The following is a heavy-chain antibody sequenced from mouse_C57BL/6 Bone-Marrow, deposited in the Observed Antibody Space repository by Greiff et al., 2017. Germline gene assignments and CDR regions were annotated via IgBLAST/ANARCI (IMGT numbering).Heavy chain of an antibody. J-gene: IGHJ3*01. V-gene: IGHV1-85*01. CDR3: ARERVITTVPFAY. CDR1: GYTFTSYD. Sequence: VQLQQSGPELVKPGASVKLSCKASGYTFTSYDINWVKQRPGQGLEWIGWIYPRDGSTTYNEKFKGKATLTVDTSSSTAYMELHSLTSEDSAVYFCARERVITTVPFAYWGQGTLVTVSA. CDR2: IYPRDGST. D-gene: IGHD1-1*01.